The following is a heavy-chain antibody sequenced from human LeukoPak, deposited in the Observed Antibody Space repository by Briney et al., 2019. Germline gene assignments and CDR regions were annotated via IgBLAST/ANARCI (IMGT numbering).Heavy chain of an antibody. Sequence: GASVKVSCKASGYTFTSYDVNWVRQATGQGLEWMGWMNPNSGNTGYAQKFQGRVTMTRNTSISTAYMELSSLRSEDTAVYYCASEVQLERRGFDYWGQGTLVTVSS. CDR3: ASEVQLERRGFDY. CDR1: GYTFTSYD. V-gene: IGHV1-8*01. D-gene: IGHD1-1*01. CDR2: MNPNSGNT. J-gene: IGHJ4*02.